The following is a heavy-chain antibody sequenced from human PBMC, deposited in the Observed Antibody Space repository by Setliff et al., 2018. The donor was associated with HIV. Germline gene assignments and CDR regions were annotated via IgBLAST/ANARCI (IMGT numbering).Heavy chain of an antibody. J-gene: IGHJ6*02. V-gene: IGHV3-30*04. D-gene: IGHD2-2*01. CDR3: AREVDPLVILGGLDV. CDR2: TSYDGSNK. Sequence: GGSLRLSCAASGFTFSTYAMHWVRQAPGKGLEWVTVTSYDGSNKYYADSVKGRFTISRDNSKNMLYVHMNSLRAEDTAIYYCAREVDPLVILGGLDVWGQGTAVTVSS. CDR1: GFTFSTYA.